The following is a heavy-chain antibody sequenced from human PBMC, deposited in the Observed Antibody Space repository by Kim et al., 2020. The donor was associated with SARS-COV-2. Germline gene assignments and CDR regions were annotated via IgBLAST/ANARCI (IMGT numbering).Heavy chain of an antibody. J-gene: IGHJ4*02. V-gene: IGHV3-23*03. Sequence: GGSLRHSCAASGFTFSSYAMSWVRQAPGKGLEWVSVIYSGGSSTYYADSVKGRFTISRDNSKNTLYLQMNSLRAEDTAVYYCASFIRGFGDPPYWGQGTLVTVSS. CDR2: IYSGGSST. D-gene: IGHD3-10*01. CDR3: ASFIRGFGDPPY. CDR1: GFTFSSYA.